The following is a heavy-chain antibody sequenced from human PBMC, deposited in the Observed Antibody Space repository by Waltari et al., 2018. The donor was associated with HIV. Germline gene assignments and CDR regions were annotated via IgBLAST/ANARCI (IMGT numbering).Heavy chain of an antibody. D-gene: IGHD3-3*01. CDR2: IRSKAYGGTK. J-gene: IGHJ6*02. V-gene: IGHV3-49*03. Sequence: EVHLVESGGGLVQPGRSLRLSCTASGFTFGDYTMSWFRQALGKGLEWVGFIRSKAYGGTKEYAASVKGRFTISRDDSKSIAYLQMSSLKTEDTAVYYCTRVNYDFWSGQPPMDVWGQGTTVTVSS. CDR3: TRVNYDFWSGQPPMDV. CDR1: GFTFGDYT.